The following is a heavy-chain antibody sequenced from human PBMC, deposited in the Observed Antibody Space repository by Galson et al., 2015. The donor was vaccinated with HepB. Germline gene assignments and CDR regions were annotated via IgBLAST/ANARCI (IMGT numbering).Heavy chain of an antibody. CDR3: AKDPRLYSSRWYTIHYYYYMDV. V-gene: IGHV3-23*01. D-gene: IGHD6-13*01. CDR2: ISGSGGST. J-gene: IGHJ6*03. CDR1: GFTFSSYA. Sequence: SLRLSCAASGFTFSSYAMSWVRQAPGKGLEWVSAISGSGGSTYYADSVKGRFTISRDNSKNTLYLQMNSLRAEDTAVYYCAKDPRLYSSRWYTIHYYYYMDVWGKGTTVTVSS.